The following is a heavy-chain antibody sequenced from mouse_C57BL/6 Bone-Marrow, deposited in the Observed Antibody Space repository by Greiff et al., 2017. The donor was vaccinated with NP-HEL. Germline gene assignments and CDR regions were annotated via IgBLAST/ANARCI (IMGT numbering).Heavy chain of an antibody. J-gene: IGHJ4*01. CDR1: GFTFSDYY. D-gene: IGHD3-2*02. CDR2: ISNGGGST. V-gene: IGHV5-12*01. CDR3: ARHQTAQATAMDY. Sequence: EVQLVESGGGLVQPGGSLKLSCAASGFTFSDYYMYWVRQTPEKRLEWVAYISNGGGSTYYPDTVKGRFTISRDNAKNTLYLQMSRLKSEDTAMYYCARHQTAQATAMDYWGQGTSVTVSS.